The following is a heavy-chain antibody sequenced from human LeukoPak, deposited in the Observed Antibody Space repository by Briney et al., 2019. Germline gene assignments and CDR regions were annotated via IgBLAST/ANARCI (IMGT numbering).Heavy chain of an antibody. D-gene: IGHD2-8*01. J-gene: IGHJ4*02. V-gene: IGHV4-59*01. CDR1: GGSISSYY. Sequence: SETLSLTCTVSGGSISSYYWSWIRQPPGKGLEWIGYIYYTGSTNYNPSLKSRVTISVDTSKNQFSLKLSSVTAADTAVYYCAREGTKCSFDYWGQGTLVTVSS. CDR2: IYYTGST. CDR3: AREGTKCSFDY.